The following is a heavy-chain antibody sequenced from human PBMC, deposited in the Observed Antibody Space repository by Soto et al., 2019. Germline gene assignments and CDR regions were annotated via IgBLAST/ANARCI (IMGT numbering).Heavy chain of an antibody. CDR3: AKEVWAYDSSGYLNY. Sequence: PGGSLRLSCSASGFTFSSYAMSWVRQAPGKGLEWVSAISGSGGSTYYADSVKGRFTISRDNSKNTLYLQMNSLRAEDTAVYYCAKEVWAYDSSGYLNYWGQGTLVTVSS. V-gene: IGHV3-23*01. CDR2: ISGSGGST. J-gene: IGHJ4*02. D-gene: IGHD3-22*01. CDR1: GFTFSSYA.